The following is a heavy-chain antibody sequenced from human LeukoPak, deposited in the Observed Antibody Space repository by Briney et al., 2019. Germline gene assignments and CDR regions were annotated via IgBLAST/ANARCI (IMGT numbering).Heavy chain of an antibody. CDR3: VRQSSTGSTGNWFDP. CDR2: IYYTGTT. Sequence: SGTLSLTCTVSGGSIGSSPYYWGWIRQSPGQGLEWIGSIYYTGTTYYNPSLKSRVTISVDTSKNQFSLKLTSVTAADTAVYHCVRQSSTGSTGNWFDPWGQGTLVTVSS. J-gene: IGHJ5*02. D-gene: IGHD1-7*01. CDR1: GGSIGSSPYY. V-gene: IGHV4-39*01.